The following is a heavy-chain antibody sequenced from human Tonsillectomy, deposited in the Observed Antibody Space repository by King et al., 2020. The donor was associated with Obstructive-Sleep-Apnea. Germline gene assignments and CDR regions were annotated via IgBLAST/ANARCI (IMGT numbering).Heavy chain of an antibody. V-gene: IGHV5-51*01. CDR1: GYSFSSYW. CDR3: ARPGSGWYEPHDAFDI. J-gene: IGHJ3*02. D-gene: IGHD6-19*01. Sequence: QLVQSGAEVKKPGESLKISCKGSGYSFSSYWIGWVRQMPGKGLELMGIIYPGDSDTRYSPSFPGQVIYSADKSINTAYLQWSSLKASDSAIYYCARPGSGWYEPHDAFDIWGQGTVVTVSS. CDR2: IYPGDSDT.